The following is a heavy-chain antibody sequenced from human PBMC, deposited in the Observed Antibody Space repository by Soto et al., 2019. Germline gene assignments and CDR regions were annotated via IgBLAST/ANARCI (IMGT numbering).Heavy chain of an antibody. CDR3: AKDHDYIPLLY. Sequence: QVQLVESGGGVVQPGRSLRLSCAASGFTFSSYGMHWVRQAPGKGVEWVAVISYDGSNKYYADSVKGRFTISRDNSKNTLYLQMNSLRAEDTAVYYCAKDHDYIPLLYWGQGTLVTVSS. J-gene: IGHJ4*02. CDR2: ISYDGSNK. V-gene: IGHV3-30*18. D-gene: IGHD4-4*01. CDR1: GFTFSSYG.